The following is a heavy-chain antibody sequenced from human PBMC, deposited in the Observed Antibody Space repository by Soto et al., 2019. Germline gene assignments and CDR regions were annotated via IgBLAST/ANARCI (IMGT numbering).Heavy chain of an antibody. CDR3: ARPLFRVVIIGHYGMDV. J-gene: IGHJ6*02. V-gene: IGHV1-18*01. CDR2: ISAYNGNT. CDR1: GYTFTSYG. Sequence: QVRLVQSGAEVKKPGASVKVSCKASGYTFTSYGISWVRQAPGQGLEWMGWISAYNGNTNYAQKLQGRVTMTTDTSTSTAYMELRSLRSDDTAVYYCARPLFRVVIIGHYGMDVWGQGTTVTVSS. D-gene: IGHD3-3*01.